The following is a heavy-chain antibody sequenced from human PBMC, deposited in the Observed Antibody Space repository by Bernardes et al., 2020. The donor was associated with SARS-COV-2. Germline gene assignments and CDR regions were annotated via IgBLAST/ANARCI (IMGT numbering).Heavy chain of an antibody. J-gene: IGHJ6*02. V-gene: IGHV3-74*01. CDR2: IKGDGSDT. Sequence: GGSLRLSCAASGFALRSYWMHWVRQVPGEGLVWVSRIKGDGSDTIYADSVKGRFTISSDSSKNTVYLQMNSLRVEDTGVYYCARKSGHDYGMDVWGQGTTVAVSS. CDR3: ARKSGHDYGMDV. CDR1: GFALRSYW. D-gene: IGHD5-12*01.